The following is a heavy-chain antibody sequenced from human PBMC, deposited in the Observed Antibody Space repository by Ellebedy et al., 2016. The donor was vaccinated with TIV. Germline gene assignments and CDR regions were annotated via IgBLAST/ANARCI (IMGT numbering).Heavy chain of an antibody. V-gene: IGHV1-18*01. CDR1: GYTFTSYG. CDR2: ISAYNGNT. J-gene: IGHJ6*02. D-gene: IGHD4-17*01. CDR3: ARELGLGYGDYGAWDYYYGMDV. Sequence: AASVKVSCKASGYTFTSYGISWVRQAPGQGLEWMGWISAYNGNTNYAQKLQGRVTMTTDTSTSTAYMELRSLRSDDTAVYYCARELGLGYGDYGAWDYYYGMDVWGQGTTVTVSS.